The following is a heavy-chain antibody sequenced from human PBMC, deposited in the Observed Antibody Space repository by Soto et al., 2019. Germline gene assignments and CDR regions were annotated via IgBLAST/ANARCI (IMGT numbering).Heavy chain of an antibody. Sequence: ASVKVSCKASGYTFTGYSINWVRQATGQGLEWMGWMNPNSGNTGYAQKFQGRVTMTRNTSISTAYMELSSLRSEDTAVYYCARGEHTAMVRGYYYYYMDVWGKGTTVTVSS. D-gene: IGHD5-18*01. J-gene: IGHJ6*03. CDR2: MNPNSGNT. V-gene: IGHV1-8*02. CDR1: GYTFTGYS. CDR3: ARGEHTAMVRGYYYYYMDV.